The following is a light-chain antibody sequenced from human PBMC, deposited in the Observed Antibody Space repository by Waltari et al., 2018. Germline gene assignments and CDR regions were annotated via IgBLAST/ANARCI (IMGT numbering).Light chain of an antibody. Sequence: QSVLTQPPSASGTPGQRVTISCSGSYSNIGSNYVYWYQQLPGTAPKLLIFNNNPRPAGVPDRFSCSKSGTSAALAISGLRSEDEADYYCAAWDDNLRGLFGGGTRLAVL. V-gene: IGLV1-47*01. CDR3: AAWDDNLRGL. CDR1: YSNIGSNY. CDR2: NNN. J-gene: IGLJ2*01.